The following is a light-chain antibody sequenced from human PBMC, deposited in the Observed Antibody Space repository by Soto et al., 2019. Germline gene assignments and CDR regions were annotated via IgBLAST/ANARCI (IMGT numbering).Light chain of an antibody. Sequence: EVVLTQSPGTLSLSPGERATLSCSTSQTVKTSNLAWYQQKPGQAPRLLIYAASSRATDIPNRFSGSGSETGFTLTISRLEPDGVAVYYCQDCAGFPLLGEGTKLVIK. V-gene: IGKV3-20*01. CDR3: QDCAGFPL. CDR1: QTVKTSN. J-gene: IGKJ2*01. CDR2: AAS.